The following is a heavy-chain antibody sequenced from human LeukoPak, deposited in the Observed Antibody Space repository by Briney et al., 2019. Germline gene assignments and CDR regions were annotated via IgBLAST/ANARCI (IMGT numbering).Heavy chain of an antibody. D-gene: IGHD3-3*01. CDR2: ISWNSGSI. Sequence: GGSLRLSCAASGFTFDDYAMHWVRQAPGKGLEWVSGISWNSGSIGYADSVKGRFTISRDNTKNTLYLQMNSLRAEDTAVYYCARGGDFCSGYHDYWGQGTLVTVSS. V-gene: IGHV3-9*01. CDR1: GFTFDDYA. J-gene: IGHJ4*02. CDR3: ARGGDFCSGYHDY.